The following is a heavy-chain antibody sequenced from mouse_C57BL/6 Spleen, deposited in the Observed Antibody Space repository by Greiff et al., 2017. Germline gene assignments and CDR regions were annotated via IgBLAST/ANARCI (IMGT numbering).Heavy chain of an antibody. J-gene: IGHJ2*01. CDR1: GYTFTSYW. CDR3: ARILDFFNWYFDY. D-gene: IGHD4-1*01. CDR2: IYPGSGST. V-gene: IGHV1-55*01. Sequence: QVQLQQPGAELVKPGASVKMSCKASGYTFTSYWITWVKQRPGQGLEWIGDIYPGSGSTNYNEKFKSKATLTVDTSSSTAYMQLSSLTSADSAVYYFARILDFFNWYFDYWGQGTTLTVSS.